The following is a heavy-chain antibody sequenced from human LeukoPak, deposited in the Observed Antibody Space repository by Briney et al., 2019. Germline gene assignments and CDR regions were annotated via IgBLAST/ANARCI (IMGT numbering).Heavy chain of an antibody. V-gene: IGHV4-59*01. Sequence: PSETLSLTCTVSGGSISSYYWSWIRQPPGKGLEWIGYIYYSGSTNYNPSLKSRVTISVDTSKNQFSLKLSSVTAADTAVYYCARDLRTGTTMVYYYGMDVWGQGTTVTVSS. CDR2: IYYSGST. J-gene: IGHJ6*02. CDR1: GGSISSYY. CDR3: ARDLRTGTTMVYYYGMDV. D-gene: IGHD1-7*01.